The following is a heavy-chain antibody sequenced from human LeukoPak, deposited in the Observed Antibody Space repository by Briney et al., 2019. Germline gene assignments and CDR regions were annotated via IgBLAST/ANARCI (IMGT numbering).Heavy chain of an antibody. CDR1: GFNFNNYG. CDR3: ARGRGRNPSGYYYYMDV. CDR2: VSISGDNT. Sequence: GGTLRLSCAASGFNFNNYGMSWVRQAPEKGLEWVSSVSISGDNTYYSDSVKGRFTISRDNSKDTLDLLMSSLRADDTAVYYCARGRGRNPSGYYYYMDVWGKGTTVTVSS. D-gene: IGHD2-15*01. V-gene: IGHV3-23*01. J-gene: IGHJ6*03.